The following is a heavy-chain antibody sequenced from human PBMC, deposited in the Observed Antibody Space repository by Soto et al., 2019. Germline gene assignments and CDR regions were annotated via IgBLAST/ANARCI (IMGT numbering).Heavy chain of an antibody. V-gene: IGHV3-15*01. CDR3: TTTRDPNDY. J-gene: IGHJ4*02. Sequence: KPGGSLRLSCAASGLTFSNVWMSWVRQAPGKGLEWVGRMRSKADGGTTDYAAPVKGRFTISRDDSKNTLYLQMNSLKTDDTALYYCTTTRDPNDYWGQGTLVTVSS. CDR2: MRSKADGGTT. CDR1: GLTFSNVW.